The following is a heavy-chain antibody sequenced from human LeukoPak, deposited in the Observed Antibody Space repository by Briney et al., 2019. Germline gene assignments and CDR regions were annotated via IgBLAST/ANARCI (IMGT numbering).Heavy chain of an antibody. CDR1: GFTFNVHA. CDR3: ASRDPCSGSDCYGLGY. J-gene: IGHJ4*02. Sequence: PGGSLRLSCAASGFTFNVHAMHWVRQVPGKGLQYVSGISGSGGATYYAESVKGRFTISRDNSKNTVYLQMNSLRDEDTASYYCASRDPCSGSDCYGLGYWGLGTLVTVSS. CDR2: ISGSGGAT. D-gene: IGHD2-21*01. V-gene: IGHV3-23*01.